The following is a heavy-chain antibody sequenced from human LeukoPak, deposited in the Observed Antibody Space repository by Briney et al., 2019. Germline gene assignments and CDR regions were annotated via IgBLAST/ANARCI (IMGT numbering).Heavy chain of an antibody. Sequence: SETLSLTCTVSGGSISSYYWSWIRQPPGKGLEWIGYIYYSGSTDYNPSLKSRVTISVDTSKNVFSLKLNSVTAADTAVDYCARRAASNWYFDLWGRGTLVTVSS. CDR2: IYYSGST. V-gene: IGHV4-59*08. CDR1: GGSISSYY. CDR3: ARRAASNWYFDL. J-gene: IGHJ2*01.